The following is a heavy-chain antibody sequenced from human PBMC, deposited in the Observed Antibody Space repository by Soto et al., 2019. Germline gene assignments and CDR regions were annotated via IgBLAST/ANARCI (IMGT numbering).Heavy chain of an antibody. CDR1: GFSLSTSGVG. CDR2: IYWDDDR. D-gene: IGHD3-16*01. J-gene: IGHJ6*02. Sequence: QITLKESGPTLVKPTQTLTLTCTFSGFSLSTSGVGVGWIRQPPGKALEWLALIYWDDDRRYSPSLKNRLAITQDPSKDQVVLTLSILDPVDTGTYYCAYIRDLVGWGVWGQGTTVTVS. V-gene: IGHV2-5*02. CDR3: AYIRDLVGWGV.